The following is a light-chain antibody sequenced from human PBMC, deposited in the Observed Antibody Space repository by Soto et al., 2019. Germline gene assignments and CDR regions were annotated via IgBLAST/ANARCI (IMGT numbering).Light chain of an antibody. V-gene: IGKV3-20*01. CDR2: GAS. J-gene: IGKJ5*01. CDR1: QSVSSSY. CDR3: QQYGNSPQIT. Sequence: ELVFTHYPGTLSFSAVQRATLSSSATQSVSSSYLAWYQQKPGQAPRLLIYGASSRATGIPDRFSGSGSGTDFTLTISRLEPEDFAVYFCQQYGNSPQITFGQGTRLEI.